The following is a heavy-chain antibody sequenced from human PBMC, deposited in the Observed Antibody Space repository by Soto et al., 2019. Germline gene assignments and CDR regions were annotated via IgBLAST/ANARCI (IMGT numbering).Heavy chain of an antibody. D-gene: IGHD6-6*01. V-gene: IGHV3-33*01. CDR3: ARDLGGSSSLEGYFDY. J-gene: IGHJ4*02. CDR2: IWYDGSNK. CDR1: GFTFSSYG. Sequence: QVQLVESGGGVVQPGRSLRLSCAASGFTFSSYGMHWVRQAPGKGLEWVAVIWYDGSNKYYADSVKGRFTISRDNSKNTLYLQMNSLRAEDTAVYYCARDLGGSSSLEGYFDYWGQGTLVTVSS.